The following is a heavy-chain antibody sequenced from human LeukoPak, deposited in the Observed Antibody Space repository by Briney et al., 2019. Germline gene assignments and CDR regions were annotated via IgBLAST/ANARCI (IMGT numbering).Heavy chain of an antibody. V-gene: IGHV4-31*03. CDR2: IYTSGIT. Sequence: SQTLSLTCSVSGGSIDSGGYYWTWIRQHPGKGLEWIGYIYTSGITYYNPSLKSRVSISADTSKSQFSLKLRSVTAADTVMYYCARNLGSYGMDVWGQGTTVTVSS. D-gene: IGHD3-10*01. J-gene: IGHJ6*02. CDR3: ARNLGSYGMDV. CDR1: GGSIDSGGYY.